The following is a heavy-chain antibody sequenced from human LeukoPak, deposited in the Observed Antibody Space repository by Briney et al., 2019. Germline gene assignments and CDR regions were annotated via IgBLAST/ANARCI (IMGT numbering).Heavy chain of an antibody. D-gene: IGHD6-25*01. CDR2: IYSGGNT. CDR3: ARVKYQRGAFDI. V-gene: IGHV3-53*05. CDR1: GFTVSSNY. Sequence: GGSLSLSCAASGFTVSSNYMSWVRQAPGKGLEWVSVIYSGGNTHYADSVKGRFTISRDNSKNTVYLQMNSLRAEDTAVYYCARVKYQRGAFDIWGQGTMVTVSS. J-gene: IGHJ3*02.